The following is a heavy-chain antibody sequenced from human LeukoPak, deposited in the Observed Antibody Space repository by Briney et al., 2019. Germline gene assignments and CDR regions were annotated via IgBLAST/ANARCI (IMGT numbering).Heavy chain of an antibody. CDR1: GYTFTSYY. D-gene: IGHD6-13*01. CDR2: INPSGCST. V-gene: IGHV1-46*01. J-gene: IGHJ4*02. Sequence: GASVKVSCKASGYTFTSYYMHWVRQAPGQGLEGMGIINPSGCSTSYAQKFQGRVTMTRDTSTSTVYMELNSLRSEDTAVYYCARPIAAAGLFDYWGQGTLVTVSS. CDR3: ARPIAAAGLFDY.